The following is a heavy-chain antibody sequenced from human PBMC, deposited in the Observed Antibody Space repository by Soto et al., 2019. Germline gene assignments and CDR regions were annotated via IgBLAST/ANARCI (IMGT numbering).Heavy chain of an antibody. V-gene: IGHV2-26*01. J-gene: IGHJ4*02. Sequence: QVTLKESGPVLVKPTEPLTLTCTVSGFSLSNARMGVSWIRQPPGKALEWLAHIFSNDEKSYSTSLKSRLTMSKYTAKSQVVLTMTNMDPVDTATYDCARRTYDYIWGSYRYWVADYWCQGTLVSVSS. CDR1: GFSLSNARMG. CDR3: ARRTYDYIWGSYRYWVADY. CDR2: IFSNDEK. D-gene: IGHD3-16*02.